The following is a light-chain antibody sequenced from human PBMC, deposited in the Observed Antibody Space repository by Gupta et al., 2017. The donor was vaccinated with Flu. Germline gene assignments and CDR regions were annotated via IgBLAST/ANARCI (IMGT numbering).Light chain of an antibody. J-gene: IGLJ2*01. Sequence: SYELTQPPSVSVSPGQTASITCSGDKLGDKYACWYQQKPGQSPVLVICQDGKRPSGIPERFSGSNSGNTATLTISGTQAMDEADYYCQAWDSSPHVVFGGGTKLTVL. CDR2: QDG. V-gene: IGLV3-1*01. CDR3: QAWDSSPHVV. CDR1: KLGDKY.